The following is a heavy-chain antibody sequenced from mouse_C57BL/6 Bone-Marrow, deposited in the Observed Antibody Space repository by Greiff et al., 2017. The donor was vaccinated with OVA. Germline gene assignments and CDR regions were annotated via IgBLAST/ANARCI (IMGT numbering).Heavy chain of an antibody. CDR1: GFTFSSYA. D-gene: IGHD1-1*01. CDR3: TRDGDYYGSSPLFDY. CDR2: ISSGGDYI. J-gene: IGHJ2*01. Sequence: EVKLMESGEGLVKPGGSLKLSCAASGFTFSSYAMSWVRQTPEKRLEWVAYISSGGDYIYYADTVKGRFTISRDNARNTLYLQMSSLKSEDTAMYYCTRDGDYYGSSPLFDYWGQGTTLTVSS. V-gene: IGHV5-9-1*02.